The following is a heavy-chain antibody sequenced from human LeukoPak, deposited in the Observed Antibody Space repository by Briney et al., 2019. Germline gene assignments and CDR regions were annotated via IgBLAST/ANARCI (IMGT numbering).Heavy chain of an antibody. D-gene: IGHD6-19*01. CDR3: ARSRSGWEDFDY. CDR1: GYTFTSYG. V-gene: IGHV1-18*01. CDR2: ISAYNGNT. J-gene: IGHJ4*02. Sequence: ASVKVSCKASGYTFTSYGISRVRQAPGQGLEWMGWISAYNGNTNYAQKLQGRVTMTTDTSTSTAYMELRSLRSDDTAVYYCARSRSGWEDFDYWGQGTLVTVSS.